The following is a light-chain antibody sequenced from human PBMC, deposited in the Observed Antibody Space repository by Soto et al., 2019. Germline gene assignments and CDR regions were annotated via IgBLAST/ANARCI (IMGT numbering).Light chain of an antibody. J-gene: IGLJ3*02. CDR3: MCYAGGNNWV. CDR2: EVS. Sequence: QSVLTQPASVSGSPGQSITISCTGTSSDVGGYNYVSWYQQHPGKAPKLMIYEVSNRPSGVPDRFSGSKSGNMASLTVSGLQAEDEADYYCMCYAGGNNWVFGGGTKLTVL. V-gene: IGLV2-8*01. CDR1: SSDVGGYNY.